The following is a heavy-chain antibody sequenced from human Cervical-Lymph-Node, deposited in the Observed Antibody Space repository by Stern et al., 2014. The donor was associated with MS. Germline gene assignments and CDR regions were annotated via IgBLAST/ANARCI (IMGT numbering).Heavy chain of an antibody. Sequence: QVQLVQSGPEVKKPGASVKVSCETSGYTFTTYGISWVRQAPGQGLEWMGWISNYSGKTNYAQSFQGRVTMTTDTSTRTTYLELRSLRSDDTAVYYCARDMNWNLDYWGQGTLVTVSS. CDR1: GYTFTTYG. V-gene: IGHV1-18*04. CDR2: ISNYSGKT. CDR3: ARDMNWNLDY. J-gene: IGHJ4*02. D-gene: IGHD1-1*01.